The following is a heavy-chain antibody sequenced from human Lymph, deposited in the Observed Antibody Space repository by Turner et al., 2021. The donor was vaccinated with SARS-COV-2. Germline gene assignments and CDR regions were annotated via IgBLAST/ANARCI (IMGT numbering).Heavy chain of an antibody. V-gene: IGHV3-48*02. CDR2: ISISSSTI. D-gene: IGHD2-15*01. CDR3: ARDRGGYGAYYYGMDV. Sequence: EVQLVESGGGLVRPGGSLRRSGSASGFTFSSYSMNWVRQAPGKGLEWVSYISISSSTIYYADSVKGRFTSSRDNAKNSLYLQMNSLRDEDTAVYYCARDRGGYGAYYYGMDVWGQGTTVTVSS. CDR1: GFTFSSYS. J-gene: IGHJ6*02.